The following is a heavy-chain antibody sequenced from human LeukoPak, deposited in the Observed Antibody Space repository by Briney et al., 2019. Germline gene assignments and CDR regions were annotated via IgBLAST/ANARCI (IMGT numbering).Heavy chain of an antibody. V-gene: IGHV4-4*07. CDR2: IYTSGST. CDR3: ARGGIPAVTNYYGSGSYRY. J-gene: IGHJ4*02. D-gene: IGHD3-10*01. Sequence: PSETLSLTCTVSGGSISSYYWSWIRQPAGKGLEWVGRIYTSGSTNYNPALKSRVTMSVDTSKSQFSLKLSSVTAADTAVYYCARGGIPAVTNYYGSGSYRYWGQGTLVTVSS. CDR1: GGSISSYY.